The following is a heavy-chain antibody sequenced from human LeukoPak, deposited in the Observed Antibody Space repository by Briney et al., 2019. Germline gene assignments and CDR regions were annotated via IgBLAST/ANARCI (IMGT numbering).Heavy chain of an antibody. CDR2: MNPNSGNT. CDR3: ARATNGGSGFDY. D-gene: IGHD7-27*01. J-gene: IGHJ4*02. CDR1: GHTFTSYD. V-gene: IGHV1-8*01. Sequence: ASVKVSCKASGHTFTSYDINWVRQATGQGLEWMGWMNPNSGNTGYAQKFQGRVTRTRNTSISTAYMELSSLRSEDTAVYYCARATNGGSGFDYWGQGTLVTVSS.